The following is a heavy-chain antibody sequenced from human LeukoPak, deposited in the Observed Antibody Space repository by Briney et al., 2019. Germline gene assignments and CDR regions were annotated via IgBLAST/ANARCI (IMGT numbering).Heavy chain of an antibody. V-gene: IGHV4-34*01. CDR1: GGSFSGYY. D-gene: IGHD3-22*01. CDR2: INHSGST. Sequence: PSETLSLTCAVYGGSFSGYYWSWIRQPPGKGLEWIGEINHSGSTNYNPSLKSRVTISVDTSKNQFSLKLSSVTAADTAVYYCARGPNVVVTTYYYYGMDVWGQGTTVTVSS. J-gene: IGHJ6*02. CDR3: ARGPNVVVTTYYYYGMDV.